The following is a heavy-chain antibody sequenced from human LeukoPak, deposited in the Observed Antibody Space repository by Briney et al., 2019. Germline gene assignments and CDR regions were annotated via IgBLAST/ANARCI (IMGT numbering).Heavy chain of an antibody. CDR3: ASTFCGGDCFRDNYYFDY. V-gene: IGHV1-18*01. Sequence: ASVKVSCKASGYTFTSYGISWVRQAPGQGLEWMGWISAYNGNINYAQKLQGRVTMTTDTSTSTAYMELRSLRSDDTAVYYCASTFCGGDCFRDNYYFDYWGQGTLVTVSS. CDR1: GYTFTSYG. CDR2: ISAYNGNI. D-gene: IGHD2-21*02. J-gene: IGHJ4*02.